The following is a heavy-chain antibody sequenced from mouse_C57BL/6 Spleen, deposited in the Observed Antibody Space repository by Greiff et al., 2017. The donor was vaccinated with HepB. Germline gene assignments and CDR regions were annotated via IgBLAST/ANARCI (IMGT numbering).Heavy chain of an antibody. CDR3: ARPNVLHYGSSSAWFAY. V-gene: IGHV1-62-2*01. CDR1: GYTFTEYT. Sequence: QVQLKESGAELVKPGASVKLSCKASGYTFTEYTIHWVKQRSGQGLEWIGWFYPGSGSIKYNEKFKDKATLTADKSSSTVYMELSRLTSEDSAVYFCARPNVLHYGSSSAWFAYWGQGTLVTVSA. CDR2: FYPGSGSI. D-gene: IGHD1-1*01. J-gene: IGHJ3*01.